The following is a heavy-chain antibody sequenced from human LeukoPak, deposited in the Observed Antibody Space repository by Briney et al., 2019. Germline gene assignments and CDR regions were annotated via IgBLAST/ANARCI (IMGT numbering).Heavy chain of an antibody. V-gene: IGHV3-64*01. CDR3: ARVDYGDFVFDY. CDR1: GFTFSSYA. CDR2: ITGSGGST. J-gene: IGHJ4*02. Sequence: GGSLRLSCAASGFTFSSYAMYWVRQAPGKGLEYVSAITGSGGSTYYANSVKGRFTISRDNSKNTLYLQMGRLRAEDMAVYYCARVDYGDFVFDYWGQGTLVTVSS. D-gene: IGHD4-17*01.